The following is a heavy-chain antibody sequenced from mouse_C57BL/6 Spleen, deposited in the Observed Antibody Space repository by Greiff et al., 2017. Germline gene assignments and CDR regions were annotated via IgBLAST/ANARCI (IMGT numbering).Heavy chain of an antibody. CDR2: INPGSGGT. D-gene: IGHD2-12*01. Sequence: VQLQQPGAELVRPGTSVKVSCKASGYAFTNYLIDWVKQRPGQGLEWIGVINPGSGGTNYNEKFKGKATLTVDKSSSTAYMQLSSLTSEDSAVYFCSRADYCYFFSYFGVSGTGATVSVAS. V-gene: IGHV1-54*01. J-gene: IGHJ1*03. CDR1: GYAFTNYL. CDR3: SRADYCYFFSYFGV.